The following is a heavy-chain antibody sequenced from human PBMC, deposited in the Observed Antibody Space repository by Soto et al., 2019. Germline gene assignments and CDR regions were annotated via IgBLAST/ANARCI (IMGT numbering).Heavy chain of an antibody. CDR2: MSYDGTNE. V-gene: IGHV3-30*18. CDR3: GKDLHHTSGYFFTVRLNAMDV. J-gene: IGHJ6*01. CDR1: GFTFSSYA. Sequence: GGSLRLSCAASGFTFSSYAMQWVRQAPGKGLEWVALMSYDGTNEYYADSVKGRFTISRDNSKNTLFLQINSLRAEDTAVYYCGKDLHHTSGYFFTVRLNAMDVWGQGTKDTVSS. D-gene: IGHD3-22*01.